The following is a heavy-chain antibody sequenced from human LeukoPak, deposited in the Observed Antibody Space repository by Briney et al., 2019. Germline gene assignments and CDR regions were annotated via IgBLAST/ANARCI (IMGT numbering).Heavy chain of an antibody. CDR2: IKLDGSEK. D-gene: IGHD3-3*01. V-gene: IGHV3-7*03. Sequence: GGSLRLSCVASGFTFGKYWMSWVRQAPGKGLEWVANIKLDGSEKNYVDSVKGRFTISRDNTKNSLYLQMNSLRAEDTAVFYCAGDQYDTWSRRGNFDSWGQGTLVIVSS. J-gene: IGHJ4*02. CDR3: AGDQYDTWSRRGNFDS. CDR1: GFTFGKYW.